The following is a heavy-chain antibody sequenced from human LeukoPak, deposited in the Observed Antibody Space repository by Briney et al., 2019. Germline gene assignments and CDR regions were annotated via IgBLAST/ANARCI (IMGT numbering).Heavy chain of an antibody. J-gene: IGHJ3*02. CDR1: GFTFGDYA. Sequence: GGSLRLSCTASGFTFGDYAMSWVRQAPGKGLECVSVISDSGGRTYYADSVKGRFTISRDNSKNTLYLQMNSLRAEDTAVYYCAKEAQIVVVTATPDAFDIWGQGTMVTVSS. V-gene: IGHV3-23*01. D-gene: IGHD2-21*02. CDR3: AKEAQIVVVTATPDAFDI. CDR2: ISDSGGRT.